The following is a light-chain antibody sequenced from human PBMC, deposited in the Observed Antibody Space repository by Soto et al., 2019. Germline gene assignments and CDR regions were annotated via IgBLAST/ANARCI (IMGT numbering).Light chain of an antibody. J-gene: IGKJ4*01. CDR1: QSISSSY. CDR3: QQYSGSPPLT. V-gene: IGKV3-20*01. CDR2: GAS. Sequence: ENVLTQSPGTLSLSPGERATLSCRASQSISSSYLAWYQQKPGQPPRLLMYGASNRATGIPDRFSGGGSGTDFTLTISRLEPEDFAVYYCQQYSGSPPLTFGGGTKVEIK.